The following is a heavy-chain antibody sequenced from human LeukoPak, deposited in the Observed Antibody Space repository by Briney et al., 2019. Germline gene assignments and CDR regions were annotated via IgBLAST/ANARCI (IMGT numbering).Heavy chain of an antibody. Sequence: ASVKVSCKASGYTFTGYYMHWVRQAPGQGLEWMGRINPNSGGTNYAQKFQGRVTMTRDTSISTAYMELSRLRSDDTAVYYCARGGRDPYGSGPGDYYYGMDVWGQGTTVTVSS. CDR1: GYTFTGYY. J-gene: IGHJ6*02. CDR3: ARGGRDPYGSGPGDYYYGMDV. V-gene: IGHV1-2*06. D-gene: IGHD6-19*01. CDR2: INPNSGGT.